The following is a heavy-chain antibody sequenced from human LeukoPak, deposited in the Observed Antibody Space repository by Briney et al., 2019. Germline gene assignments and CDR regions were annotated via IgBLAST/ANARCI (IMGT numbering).Heavy chain of an antibody. D-gene: IGHD5/OR15-5a*01. CDR1: GFTFSSYS. Sequence: AGGSLRLSCAASGFTFSSYSMNWVRQAPGKGLEWVSSISSSSTYKYYGDAVKGRFTISRDNAKNSLYLQMNSLRAEDTAVYYCARVMSTNAIYYYYGMDVWGQGTTVTVSS. CDR3: ARVMSTNAIYYYYGMDV. V-gene: IGHV3-21*01. CDR2: ISSSSTYK. J-gene: IGHJ6*02.